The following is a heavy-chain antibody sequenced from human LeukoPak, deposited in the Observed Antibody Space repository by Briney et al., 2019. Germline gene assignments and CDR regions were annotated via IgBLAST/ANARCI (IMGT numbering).Heavy chain of an antibody. J-gene: IGHJ6*02. CDR2: IIPILGIA. CDR1: GGTFSSYA. Sequence: SVKVSCKASGGTFSSYAISWVRQAPGQGLEWMGRIIPILGIANYAQKFQGRVTITADESTSTAYMELSSLRSEDTAVYYCARAGCSGGSCSYGMDVWGQGTTVTVSS. V-gene: IGHV1-69*04. D-gene: IGHD2-15*01. CDR3: ARAGCSGGSCSYGMDV.